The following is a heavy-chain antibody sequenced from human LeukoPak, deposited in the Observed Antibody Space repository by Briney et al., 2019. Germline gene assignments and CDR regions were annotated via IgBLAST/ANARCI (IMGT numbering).Heavy chain of an antibody. Sequence: ASVKVSCKASGGTFSSYAISWVRQAPGQGLEWMGRIIPILGIANYAQKFQGRVTITADKSTSTAYMELSSLRSEDTAVYYCARDQGRVAYGMDVWGQGTMVTVSS. CDR3: ARDQGRVAYGMDV. CDR2: IIPILGIA. J-gene: IGHJ6*02. V-gene: IGHV1-69*04. CDR1: GGTFSSYA. D-gene: IGHD2-15*01.